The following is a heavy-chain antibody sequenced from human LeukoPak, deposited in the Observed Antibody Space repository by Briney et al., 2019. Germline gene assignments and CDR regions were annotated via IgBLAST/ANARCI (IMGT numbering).Heavy chain of an antibody. D-gene: IGHD6-25*01. V-gene: IGHV4-39*07. CDR3: ARDKRAKKGAFDI. CDR1: GASISTNSYY. Sequence: SETLSLTCTVSGASISTNSYYWGWIRQPPGKGLEWIGSIYYSGSTYYNPSLKSRVTISVDTSKNQFSLKLSSVTAADTAVYYCARDKRAKKGAFDIWGQGTMVTVSS. J-gene: IGHJ3*02. CDR2: IYYSGST.